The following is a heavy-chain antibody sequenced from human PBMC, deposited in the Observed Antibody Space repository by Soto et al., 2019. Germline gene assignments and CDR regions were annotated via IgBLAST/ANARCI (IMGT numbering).Heavy chain of an antibody. Sequence: PGGSLRLSCAASGFYFNNYGINWVRQAPGKGLEWVSSVSKSDYTYYSDSVKGRFTISRDNAKNSVSLQMNSLRAEDTAVYYCAREDSIIIPAVSDFWGQGTLVTV. CDR2: VSKSDYT. CDR1: GFYFNNYG. V-gene: IGHV3-21*01. D-gene: IGHD2-2*01. CDR3: AREDSIIIPAVSDF. J-gene: IGHJ4*02.